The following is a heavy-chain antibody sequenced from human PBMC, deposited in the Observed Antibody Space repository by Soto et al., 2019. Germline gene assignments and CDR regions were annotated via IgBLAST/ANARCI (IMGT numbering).Heavy chain of an antibody. V-gene: IGHV3-23*01. J-gene: IGHJ3*02. D-gene: IGHD2-2*01. CDR1: GFTFSSYA. Sequence: GGSLRLSCAASGFTFSSYAMSWVRQAPGKGLEWVSAISGSGSSTYYADSVKGRFTISRDNSKNTLYLQMNSLRAEDTAVYYCAKEGGSVVVPAAHAFDIWGQGTMVTVSS. CDR3: AKEGGSVVVPAAHAFDI. CDR2: ISGSGSST.